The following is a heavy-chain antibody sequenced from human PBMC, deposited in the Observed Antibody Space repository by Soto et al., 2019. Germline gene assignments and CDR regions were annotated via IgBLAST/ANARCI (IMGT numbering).Heavy chain of an antibody. D-gene: IGHD3-16*01. CDR2: ISSSSSYI. CDR1: GFTFSSYS. Sequence: EVQLVESGGGLVKPGGSLRLSCAASGFTFSSYSMNWVRQAPGKGLEWVSSISSSSSYIYYADSVKGRFTISRDNAKNSLYLQMNSLRAEDTAVYYCARDPRGLRHWFDPWGQGTLVTVSS. CDR3: ARDPRGLRHWFDP. V-gene: IGHV3-21*01. J-gene: IGHJ5*02.